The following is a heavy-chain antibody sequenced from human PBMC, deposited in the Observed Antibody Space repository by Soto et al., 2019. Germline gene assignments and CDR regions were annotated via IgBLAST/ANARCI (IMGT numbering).Heavy chain of an antibody. J-gene: IGHJ5*02. CDR2: INPNSGGT. D-gene: IGHD3-3*01. V-gene: IGHV1-2*04. CDR1: GYTFNGRS. CDR3: ARALSGYDFWSGYPNWFDP. Sequence: ASVRISCKTSGYTFNGRSLHSLRQAHGQGLEWMGWINPNSGGTNYAQKFQGWVTMTRDTSISTAYMELSRLRSDDTAVYYCARALSGYDFWSGYPNWFDPWGQGTLVTAPQ.